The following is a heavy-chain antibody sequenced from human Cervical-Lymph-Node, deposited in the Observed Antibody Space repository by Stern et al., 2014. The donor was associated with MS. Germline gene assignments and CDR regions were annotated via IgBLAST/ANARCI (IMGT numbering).Heavy chain of an antibody. CDR2: IYPDDSDI. CDR1: GYTFTNNW. CDR3: ARPPPRRKWDDPNYGMDV. V-gene: IGHV5-51*03. Sequence: VQLVQSGAEVKKPGESLKISCKGSGYTFTNNWIAWVCQMPGKGLEWMGIIYPDDSDIRYSPSLQGQVTISADKSISTAYLQGSSLKAADSALYYCARPPPRRKWDDPNYGMDVWGQGTTVTVSS. D-gene: IGHD1-1*01. J-gene: IGHJ6*02.